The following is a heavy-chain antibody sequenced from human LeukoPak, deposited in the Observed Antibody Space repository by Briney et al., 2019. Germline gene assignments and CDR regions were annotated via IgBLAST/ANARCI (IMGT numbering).Heavy chain of an antibody. D-gene: IGHD3-3*01. CDR1: GSIFSNYN. J-gene: IGHJ6*03. CDR3: ARKANFWGGYSNYYYYMDV. Sequence: LRLSCAASGSIFSNYNMNWVRQPPGKGLEWIGYISYSGNTYYIPSLKSRVTISVDTSKNQFSLKLSSVNAADTAVYYCARKANFWGGYSNYYYYMDVWGKGTTVTVSS. V-gene: IGHV4-30-4*08. CDR2: ISYSGNT.